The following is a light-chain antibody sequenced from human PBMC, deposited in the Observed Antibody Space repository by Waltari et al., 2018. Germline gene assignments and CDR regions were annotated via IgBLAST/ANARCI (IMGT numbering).Light chain of an antibody. V-gene: IGLV2-14*01. Sequence: ISDRFSGSKSGNTASLTISGLQAEDEADYYCSCSSYTSRTTDMLFGGGTKVTVL. CDR3: SSYTSRTTDML. J-gene: IGLJ2*01.